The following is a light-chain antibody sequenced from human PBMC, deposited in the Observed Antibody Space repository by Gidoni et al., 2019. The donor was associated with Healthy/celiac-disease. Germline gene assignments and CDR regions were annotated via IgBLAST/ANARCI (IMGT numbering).Light chain of an antibody. CDR3: QQYNNWPQT. CDR1: QSVSSN. Sequence: EIVMTQSPATLSVSPGERATLSCRASQSVSSNLAWYQQKPGQAPRLLIYGASTRATGIPARFSGSGSGTEFTLTISSLQSEDFAVYYGQQYNNWPQTFGQXTKVEIK. J-gene: IGKJ1*01. CDR2: GAS. V-gene: IGKV3-15*01.